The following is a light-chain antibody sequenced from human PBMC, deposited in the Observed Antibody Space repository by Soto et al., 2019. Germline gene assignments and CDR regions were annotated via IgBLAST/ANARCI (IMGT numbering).Light chain of an antibody. CDR1: QSISWW. CDR2: DAS. J-gene: IGKJ1*01. Sequence: DIQMTQSPSTLSASVGDRVTITCRASQSISWWLAWYQQKPGKAPKLLIYDASSLESGVPSRFSGSGSGIEFTLTISSLQPDDFATYYCQQYHNYWTFGQGTKVEFK. V-gene: IGKV1-5*01. CDR3: QQYHNYWT.